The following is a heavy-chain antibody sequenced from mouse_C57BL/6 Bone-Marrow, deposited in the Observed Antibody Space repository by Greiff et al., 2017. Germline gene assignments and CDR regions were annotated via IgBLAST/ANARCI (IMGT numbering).Heavy chain of an antibody. J-gene: IGHJ3*01. D-gene: IGHD1-1*01. Sequence: EVQGVESGGGLVQPKGSLKLSCAASGFSFNTYAMNWVRQAPGKGLEWVARIRSKSNNYATYYADSVKDRFTISRDDSESMLYLQMNNLKTEDTAMYYCVRPLLYYYGSSSFAYWGQGTLVTVSA. CDR3: VRPLLYYYGSSSFAY. CDR2: IRSKSNNYAT. V-gene: IGHV10-1*01. CDR1: GFSFNTYA.